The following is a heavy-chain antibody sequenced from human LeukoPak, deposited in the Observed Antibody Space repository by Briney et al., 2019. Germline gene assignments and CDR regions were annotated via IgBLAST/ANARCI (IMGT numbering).Heavy chain of an antibody. D-gene: IGHD5-18*01. V-gene: IGHV1-18*01. CDR2: ISAYNGNT. CDR1: GYTFTSYG. CDR3: ARDYGDTAMVTLGY. Sequence: RASVKVSCKASGYTFTSYGISWVRQAPGQGLEWTGWISAYNGNTNYAQKLQGRVTMTTDTSTSTAYMELRSLRSDDTAVYYCARDYGDTAMVTLGYWGQGTLVTVSS. J-gene: IGHJ4*02.